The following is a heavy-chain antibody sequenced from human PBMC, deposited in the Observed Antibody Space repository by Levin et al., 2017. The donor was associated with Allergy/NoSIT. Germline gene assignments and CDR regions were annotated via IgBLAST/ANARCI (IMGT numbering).Heavy chain of an antibody. V-gene: IGHV1-8*01. D-gene: IGHD4-11*01. Sequence: ASVKVSXXXXXNNTTTYAGKGGGQATGQGLEWMGWMNPNSANTGYAQKFQGRVTMTRNTSISTAYMELSSLRSEDTAVYYCARGGDYSNYLNYWGQGTLVTVSS. CDR3: ARGGDYSNYLNY. CDR1: XNNTTTYA. CDR2: MNPNSANT. J-gene: IGHJ4*02.